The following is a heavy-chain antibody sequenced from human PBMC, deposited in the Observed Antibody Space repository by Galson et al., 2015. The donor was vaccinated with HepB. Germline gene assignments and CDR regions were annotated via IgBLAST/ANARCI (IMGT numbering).Heavy chain of an antibody. V-gene: IGHV1-69*13. J-gene: IGHJ5*02. CDR1: GGTFSSYA. D-gene: IGHD1-26*01. Sequence: SVKVSCKASGGTFSSYAISWVRQAPGQGLEWMGGIIPIFGTANYAQKFQGRVTITADESTSTAYMELSSLRSEDTAVYYCARAGQEVDWFDPWGQGTLVTVSS. CDR2: IIPIFGTA. CDR3: ARAGQEVDWFDP.